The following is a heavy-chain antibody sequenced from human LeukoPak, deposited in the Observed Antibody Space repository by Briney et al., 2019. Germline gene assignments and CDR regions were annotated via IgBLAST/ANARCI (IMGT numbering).Heavy chain of an antibody. Sequence: GGSLRLSCAASGFTFSKYWMLWVRQAPGNGLESVSRINTDGTVTAYADSVKGRFTVSRDNADNTMFLQMNSVRDEDTAVYYCATKQWLAPPPDSWGQGTPVTVSS. D-gene: IGHD6-19*01. J-gene: IGHJ4*02. CDR1: GFTFSKYW. CDR2: INTDGTVT. CDR3: ATKQWLAPPPDS. V-gene: IGHV3-74*01.